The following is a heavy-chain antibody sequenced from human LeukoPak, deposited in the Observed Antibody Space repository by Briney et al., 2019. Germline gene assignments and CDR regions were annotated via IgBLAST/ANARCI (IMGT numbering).Heavy chain of an antibody. V-gene: IGHV3-48*02. J-gene: IGHJ6*02. CDR3: ARKQWEVKGMDV. CDR2: ISGNGSII. Sequence: PGGSLRLSCAASGFAFSSYTMNWVRQAPGQGLEWVSYISGNGSIIYYADSVRGRFTISRDNAKNSLYLQMNSLRDEDTAVYYCARKQWEVKGMDVWGQGTTVTVSS. CDR1: GFAFSSYT. D-gene: IGHD1-26*01.